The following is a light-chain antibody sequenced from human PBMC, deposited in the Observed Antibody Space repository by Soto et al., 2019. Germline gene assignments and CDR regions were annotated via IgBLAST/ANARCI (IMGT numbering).Light chain of an antibody. CDR1: QSVSSSY. J-gene: IGKJ4*01. CDR3: QQYGSSPGLT. V-gene: IGKV3-20*01. Sequence: DISLTHSPATLSLSPGERATLSCLASQSVSSSYLAWYQQKPGQAPRLLMYGASSRATGIPDRFSGSGSGTDFTLTISRLEPEDFAVYYCQQYGSSPGLTFGGGTKVDIK. CDR2: GAS.